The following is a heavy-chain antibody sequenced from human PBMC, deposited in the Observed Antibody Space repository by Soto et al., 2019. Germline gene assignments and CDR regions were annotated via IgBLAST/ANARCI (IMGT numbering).Heavy chain of an antibody. CDR2: ISYDGSKK. Sequence: PGGSLRLSCAASGFTFSSLGMDWVRQAPGKGLEWVALISYDGSKKYYGDSVKGRFTISRDNSKSTLLLHLNSLRAEDTAIYYCAKDHGTYASVGGDYWGQGTLVTVSS. J-gene: IGHJ4*02. V-gene: IGHV3-30-3*01. D-gene: IGHD1-26*01. CDR3: AKDHGTYASVGGDY. CDR1: GFTFSSLG.